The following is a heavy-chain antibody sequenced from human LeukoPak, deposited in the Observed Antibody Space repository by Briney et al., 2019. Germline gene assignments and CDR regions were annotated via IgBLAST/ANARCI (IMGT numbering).Heavy chain of an antibody. CDR2: IVVGSGNT. D-gene: IGHD2-2*01. J-gene: IGHJ6*02. CDR1: GFTFTSSA. CDR3: ARDRGYCSSTSCYALDYYYYGMDV. Sequence: ASVKVSCKASGFTFTSSAVKWVRQARGQRREWIGWIVVGSGNTNYAQKFQGRVTMTRDTSTSTVYMELSSLRSEDTAVYYCARDRGYCSSTSCYALDYYYYGMDVWGQGTTVTVSS. V-gene: IGHV1-58*01.